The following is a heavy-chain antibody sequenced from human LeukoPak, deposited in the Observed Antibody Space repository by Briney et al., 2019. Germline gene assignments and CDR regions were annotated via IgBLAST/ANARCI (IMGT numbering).Heavy chain of an antibody. Sequence: SETLSLTCTVSGGSISSYYWSWIRQPAGKGLEWIGRIYTSGSTNYNASLKSRVTISVDKSKNQFSLQLSSVTAADTAVYYCARVNYYDSSGYYAYYYYMDVWGKGTTVTVSS. CDR2: IYTSGST. D-gene: IGHD3-22*01. CDR1: GGSISSYY. CDR3: ARVNYYDSSGYYAYYYYMDV. J-gene: IGHJ6*03. V-gene: IGHV4-4*07.